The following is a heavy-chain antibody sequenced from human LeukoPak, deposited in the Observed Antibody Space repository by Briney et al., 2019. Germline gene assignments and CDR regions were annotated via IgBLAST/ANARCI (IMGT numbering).Heavy chain of an antibody. J-gene: IGHJ5*02. D-gene: IGHD3-22*01. CDR1: GGSISTYY. Sequence: SETLSLTCTVSGGSISTYYWSWIRQPPGRGQEWIGYIYYSGSTSYNPSLKSRVTISVDTSKNQFSLKLSSVTAADTAVYYCARGPPYYYDSSGYYRSRANWFDPWGQGTLVTVSS. V-gene: IGHV4-59*12. CDR3: ARGPPYYYDSSGYYRSRANWFDP. CDR2: IYYSGST.